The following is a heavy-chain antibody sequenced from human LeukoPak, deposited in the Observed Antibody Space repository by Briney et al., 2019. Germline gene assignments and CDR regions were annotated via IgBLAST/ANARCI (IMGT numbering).Heavy chain of an antibody. J-gene: IGHJ5*02. CDR3: ARDLIADDQLPGWFDP. D-gene: IGHD1-1*01. CDR2: ISSSSSYI. Sequence: PGGSLRLSCAASGFTFSSYAMNWVRQAPGKGLEWVSSISSSSSYIYYADSVKGRFTISRDNAKNSLYLQMNSLRAEDTAVYYCARDLIADDQLPGWFDPWGQGTPVTVSS. CDR1: GFTFSSYA. V-gene: IGHV3-21*01.